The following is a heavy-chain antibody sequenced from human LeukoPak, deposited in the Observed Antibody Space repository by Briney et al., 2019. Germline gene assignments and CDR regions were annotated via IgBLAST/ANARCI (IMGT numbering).Heavy chain of an antibody. CDR3: ASSHIDPFHYGSGSYFDY. D-gene: IGHD3-10*01. J-gene: IGHJ4*02. CDR2: IYYSGST. V-gene: IGHV4-59*06. CDR1: GGSISPYY. Sequence: PSETLSLTCTVSGGSISPYYWSWIRQHPGKGLEWIGYIYYSGSTYYNPSLKSRVTISVDTSKNQFSLKLSSVTAADTAVYYCASSHIDPFHYGSGSYFDYWGQGTLVTVSS.